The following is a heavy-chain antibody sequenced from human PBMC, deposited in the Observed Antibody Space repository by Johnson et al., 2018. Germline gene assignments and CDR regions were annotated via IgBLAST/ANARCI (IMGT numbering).Heavy chain of an antibody. CDR2: ITPMFGTP. CDR1: GGTFNTYA. Sequence: QLLETGAEVKKPGSSVKVSCKASGGTFNTYAISWVRQAPGQGLEWMGGITPMFGTPNYAEKFQGRVTISADESTRTGNMELSSLRSEDTAFYYCSRARNTTLALVCAYWGQGTRVTVSS. J-gene: IGHJ4*02. D-gene: IGHD1-1*01. V-gene: IGHV1-69*01. CDR3: SRARNTTLALVCAY.